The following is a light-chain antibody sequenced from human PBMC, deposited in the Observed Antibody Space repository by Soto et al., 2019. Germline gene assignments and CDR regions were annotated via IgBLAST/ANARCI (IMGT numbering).Light chain of an antibody. V-gene: IGKV1-16*02. CDR1: QGIGTY. J-gene: IGKJ1*01. CDR2: SAF. Sequence: DIPLTQSPSSLSASVGDSVTITCRASQGIGTYVAWFRQKPGQAPESLIYSAFSLQSGVPSKFSGSGSGTDFTLTISSLQPEDSATYYCQQYYKFPRTFGQGTKVEIK. CDR3: QQYYKFPRT.